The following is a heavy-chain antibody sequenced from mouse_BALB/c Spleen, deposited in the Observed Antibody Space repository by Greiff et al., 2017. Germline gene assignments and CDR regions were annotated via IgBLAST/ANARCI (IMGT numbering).Heavy chain of an antibody. CDR3: ARRWDVYSYYAMDY. CDR2: INPYNDGT. V-gene: IGHV1-14*01. D-gene: IGHD2-1*01. J-gene: IGHJ4*01. CDR1: GYTFTSYV. Sequence: EVQLQESGPELVKPGASVKMSCKASGYTFTSYVMHWVKQKPGQGLEWIGYINPYNDGTKYNEKFKGKATLTSDKSSSTAYMELSSLTSEDSAVYYCARRWDVYSYYAMDYWGQGTSVTVSS.